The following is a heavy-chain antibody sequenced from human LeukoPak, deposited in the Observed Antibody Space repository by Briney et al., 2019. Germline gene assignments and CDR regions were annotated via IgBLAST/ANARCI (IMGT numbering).Heavy chain of an antibody. V-gene: IGHV4-30-2*01. CDR1: GGSFSSGTYY. CDR3: AREGSGYDSGY. D-gene: IGHD5-12*01. Sequence: SETLSLTCTVSGGSFSSGTYYWSWIRQPPGKGLEWIGYIYHSGSTYYNPSLKSRVTISVDRSKNQFSLKLSSVTAADTAVYYCAREGSGYDSGYWGQGTLVTVSS. CDR2: IYHSGST. J-gene: IGHJ4*02.